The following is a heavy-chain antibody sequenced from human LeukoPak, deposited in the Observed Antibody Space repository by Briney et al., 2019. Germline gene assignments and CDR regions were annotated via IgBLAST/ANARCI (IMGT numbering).Heavy chain of an antibody. J-gene: IGHJ6*03. CDR3: AREVYYDSSGYLPGYYYYYMDV. Sequence: SETLSLTCAVSGGSISSDSWWTWVRQPPGKELEWIGEIYHSGSTNYNPSLKSRVTISVDTSKNQFSLRLSSVTAADTAVYYCAREVYYDSSGYLPGYYYYYMDVWGKGTTVTVSS. V-gene: IGHV4-4*02. CDR1: GGSISSDSW. D-gene: IGHD3-22*01. CDR2: IYHSGST.